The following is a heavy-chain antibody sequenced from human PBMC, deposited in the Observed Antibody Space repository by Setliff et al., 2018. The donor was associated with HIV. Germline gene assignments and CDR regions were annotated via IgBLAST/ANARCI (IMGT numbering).Heavy chain of an antibody. CDR3: ARESQLYYDILTGFNCYYGMDV. Sequence: SETLSLTCTVSGGSIISGDHYWSWIRQPPGKGLEWIDYIYYSGSTYYNPSLKSRVTISVDTYKNQFSVKLCSVTAADTALYYCARESQLYYDILTGFNCYYGMDVWGRGTTVTVSS. CDR2: IYYSGST. D-gene: IGHD3-9*01. J-gene: IGHJ6*02. V-gene: IGHV4-30-4*08. CDR1: GGSIISGDHY.